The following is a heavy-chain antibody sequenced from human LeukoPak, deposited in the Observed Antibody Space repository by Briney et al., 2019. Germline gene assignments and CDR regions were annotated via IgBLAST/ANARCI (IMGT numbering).Heavy chain of an antibody. J-gene: IGHJ4*02. CDR3: ARHVWLQPFDY. Sequence: SETLSLTCTVSGGSISSYYWSWIRQSPGKGPEWIGYIYYSGSTNYNPSLKSRVTISVDTSKNQFSLKLSSVTAADTAVYYCARHVWLQPFDYWGQGTLVTVSS. CDR2: IYYSGST. CDR1: GGSISSYY. D-gene: IGHD3-9*01. V-gene: IGHV4-59*08.